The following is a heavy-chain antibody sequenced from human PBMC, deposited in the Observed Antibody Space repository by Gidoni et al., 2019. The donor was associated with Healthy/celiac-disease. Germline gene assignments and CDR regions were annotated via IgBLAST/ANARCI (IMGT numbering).Heavy chain of an antibody. CDR1: GGSISSSSYY. CDR2: IYYSGST. CDR3: ASSLYDSSGYYYDAFDI. D-gene: IGHD3-22*01. Sequence: QLQLQESGPGLVKPSETLSLTCTVSGGSISSSSYYWGWIRQPPGKGLEWIGSIYYSGSTYYNPSLKRRVTISVDTSKNQFSLKLSSVTAADTAVYYCASSLYDSSGYYYDAFDIWGQGTMVTVSS. V-gene: IGHV4-39*01. J-gene: IGHJ3*02.